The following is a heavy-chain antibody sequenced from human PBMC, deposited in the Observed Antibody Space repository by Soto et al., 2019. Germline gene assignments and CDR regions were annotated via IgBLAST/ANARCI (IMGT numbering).Heavy chain of an antibody. J-gene: IGHJ4*02. Sequence: QVQLQESGPGQVQPSQTLSLTCTVSGDPIDIGVHHWTWIRQLPEKGLEYIGYFYHSRTSFYNPSLKSRATISINTSKSQFSLTLKSVTAADTAVYYCARGIDGYRFVWGQGTLVIVSS. CDR2: FYHSRTS. CDR3: ARGIDGYRFV. CDR1: GDPIDIGVHH. D-gene: IGHD5-18*01. V-gene: IGHV4-31*03.